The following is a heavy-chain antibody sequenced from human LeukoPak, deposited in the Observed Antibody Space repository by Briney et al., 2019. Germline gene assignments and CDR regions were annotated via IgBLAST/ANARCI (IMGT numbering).Heavy chain of an antibody. CDR2: IYYSGST. CDR1: GGSISSSSYY. V-gene: IGHV4-39*01. CDR3: ARSSGWHLLLLDY. Sequence: SETLSLTCTVSGGSISSSSYYWGWLRQPPGKGLEWIGSIYYSGSTYYNPSLKSRVTISVDTSKNQFSLKLNSVTAADTAVYYCARSSGWHLLLLDYWGQGTLVTVSS. D-gene: IGHD6-25*01. J-gene: IGHJ4*02.